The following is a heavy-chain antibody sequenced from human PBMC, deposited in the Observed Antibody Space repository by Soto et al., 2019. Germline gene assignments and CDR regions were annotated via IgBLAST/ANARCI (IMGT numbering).Heavy chain of an antibody. J-gene: IGHJ6*02. CDR1: GGTFSSYA. D-gene: IGHD6-6*01. V-gene: IGHV1-69*06. CDR3: ASRWVYSSSSFYYYGMDV. Sequence: SVKVSCKASGGTFSSYAISWVRQAPGQGLEWMGGIIPIFGTANYAQKFQGRVTITADKSTSTAYMELSSLRSEDTAVYYCASRWVYSSSSFYYYGMDVWGQGTTVTVSS. CDR2: IIPIFGTA.